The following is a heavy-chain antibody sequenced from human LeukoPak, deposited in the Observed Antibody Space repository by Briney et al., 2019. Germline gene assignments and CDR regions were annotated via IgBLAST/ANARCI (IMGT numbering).Heavy chain of an antibody. CDR3: AREVRH. CDR1: GFTFSSYA. D-gene: IGHD4/OR15-4a*01. J-gene: IGHJ4*02. Sequence: GGSLRLSCAASGFTFSSYATHWVRQAPGKGLEWVAVISYDGSNKYYADSVKGRFTISRDNSKNTLYLQMNSLRAEDTAVYYCAREVRHWGLGTLVTVSS. V-gene: IGHV3-30-3*01. CDR2: ISYDGSNK.